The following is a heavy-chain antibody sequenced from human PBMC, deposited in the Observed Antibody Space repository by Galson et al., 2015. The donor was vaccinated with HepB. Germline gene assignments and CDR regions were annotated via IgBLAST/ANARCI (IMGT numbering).Heavy chain of an antibody. CDR2: INRSVGTT. CDR1: GNTFSTYS. V-gene: IGHV1-46*01. J-gene: IGHJ3*02. Sequence: SVKVSCKASGNTFSTYSMHWVRQAPGQGLEWMGVINRSVGTTNYAQKFQGRVTMTRDTSTNTVHMELSSLRSDDTAVYYCARGEHAFDIWGQGTMVTVSS. CDR3: ARGEHAFDI.